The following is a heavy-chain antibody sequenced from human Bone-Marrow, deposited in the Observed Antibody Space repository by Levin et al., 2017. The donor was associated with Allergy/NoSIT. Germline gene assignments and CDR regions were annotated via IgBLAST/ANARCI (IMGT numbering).Heavy chain of an antibody. CDR2: IYSGGST. CDR1: GFTVSSNY. Sequence: GESLKISCAASGFTVSSNYMSWVRQAPGKGLEWVSVIYSGGSTYYADSVKGRFTISRDNSKNTLYLQMNSLRAEDTAVYYCAREQSSGWSNDAFDIWGQGTMVTVSS. D-gene: IGHD6-19*01. CDR3: AREQSSGWSNDAFDI. V-gene: IGHV3-66*01. J-gene: IGHJ3*02.